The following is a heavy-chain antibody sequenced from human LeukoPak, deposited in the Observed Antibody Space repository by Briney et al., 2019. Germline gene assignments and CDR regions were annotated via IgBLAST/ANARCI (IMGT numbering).Heavy chain of an antibody. CDR3: ARGSIYTYYYDSSGYYFD. V-gene: IGHV3-33*01. CDR2: IWYDGSNK. CDR1: GFTFSSYG. D-gene: IGHD3-22*01. J-gene: IGHJ4*02. Sequence: GWSLRLSCAASGFTFSSYGMHWVRQAPGKGLEWVAVIWYDGSNKYYADSVKGRFTISRDNSKNTLYLQMNSLRAEDTAVYYCARGSIYTYYYDSSGYYFDWGQGTLVTVSS.